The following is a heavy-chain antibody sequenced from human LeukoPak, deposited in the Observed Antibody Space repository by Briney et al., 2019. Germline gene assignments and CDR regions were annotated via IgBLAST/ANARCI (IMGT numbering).Heavy chain of an antibody. CDR3: ARGRVTMVRGRDYYYYYGMDV. CDR2: INHSGST. D-gene: IGHD3-10*01. J-gene: IGHJ6*02. CDR1: GGSFSDYY. V-gene: IGHV4-34*01. Sequence: KTSETLSLTCAVYGGSFSDYYWSWIRQPPGKGLEWIGEINHSGSTNYNPSLKSRVTISVDTSKNQFSLKLSSVTAADTAVYYCARGRVTMVRGRDYYYYYGMDVWGQGTTVTVSS.